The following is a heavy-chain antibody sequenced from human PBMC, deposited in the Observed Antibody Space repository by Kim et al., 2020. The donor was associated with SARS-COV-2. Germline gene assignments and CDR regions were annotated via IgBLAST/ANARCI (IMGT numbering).Heavy chain of an antibody. D-gene: IGHD6-6*01. CDR3: ARSGVYGSAWGWFDP. V-gene: IGHV4-34*01. Sequence: PSLKSRVTISVDTSKNPFSLKLSSVTAADTAVYYCARSGVYGSAWGWFDPWGQGTLVTVSS. J-gene: IGHJ5*02.